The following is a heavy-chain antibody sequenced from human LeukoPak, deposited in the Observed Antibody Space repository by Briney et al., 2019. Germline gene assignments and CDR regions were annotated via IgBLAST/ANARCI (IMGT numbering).Heavy chain of an antibody. V-gene: IGHV1-8*03. Sequence: ASVKVSCKASGYTFTSYDINWVRQATGQGLEWMGWMNPNSGNTGYAQKFQGRVTITRNTSISTAYMELSSLSSEDTAVYYCARGHYQYGSDYMDVWGKGTTVTVSS. CDR2: MNPNSGNT. CDR1: GYTFTSYD. CDR3: ARGHYQYGSDYMDV. D-gene: IGHD3-10*01. J-gene: IGHJ6*03.